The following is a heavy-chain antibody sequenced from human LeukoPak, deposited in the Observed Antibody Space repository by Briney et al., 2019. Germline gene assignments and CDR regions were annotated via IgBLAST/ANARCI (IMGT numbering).Heavy chain of an antibody. J-gene: IGHJ6*02. Sequence: PGGSLRLSCAASGFSSGSSALGWVRQAPGRGVEWISSISGSGSYTYYADSVKGRFTISRDNSKNTVYLQMNSLRDEDTAVYYCATRSFYYGMDVWGQGTTVTVSS. V-gene: IGHV3-23*01. CDR2: ISGSGSYT. CDR1: GFSSGSSA. CDR3: ATRSFYYGMDV.